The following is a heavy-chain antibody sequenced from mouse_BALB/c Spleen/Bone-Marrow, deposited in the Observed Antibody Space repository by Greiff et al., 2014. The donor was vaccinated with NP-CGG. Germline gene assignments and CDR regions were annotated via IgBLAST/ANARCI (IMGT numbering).Heavy chain of an antibody. J-gene: IGHJ2*01. V-gene: IGHV1-18*01. CDR1: GYSFTGYT. D-gene: IGHD2-14*01. CDR2: INPDNGDT. CDR3: ARYYRYDFDY. Sequence: VQLQQSGPELVKPGASTNISCKASGYSFTGYTMNWVKQSHGKNLEWIGLINPDNGDTSCNQKFKGKATLTIDKSSSTAYMELLSLTSEDSAVYYCARYYRYDFDYWGQGTTLTVSS.